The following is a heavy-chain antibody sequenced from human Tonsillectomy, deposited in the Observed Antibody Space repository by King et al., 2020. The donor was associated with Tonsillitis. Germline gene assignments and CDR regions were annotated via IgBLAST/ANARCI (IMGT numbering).Heavy chain of an antibody. J-gene: IGHJ5*02. CDR3: GKGDRYYGSRCYFPNSFDP. CDR2: ISWNSGSI. D-gene: IGHD3-22*01. Sequence: VQLVESGGGLVQPGRSLRLSCAASGFTFDDYAMHWVRLAPGKGLEWVSGISWNSGSIGYAGSVKGRFNISRDNAKNSLYLQMNSLRADDTAFYYCGKGDRYYGSRCYFPNSFDPWGQGTLVTVSS. CDR1: GFTFDDYA. V-gene: IGHV3-9*01.